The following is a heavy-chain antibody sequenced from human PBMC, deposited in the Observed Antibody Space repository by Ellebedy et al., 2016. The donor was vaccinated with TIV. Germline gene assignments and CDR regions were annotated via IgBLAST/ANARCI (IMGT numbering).Heavy chain of an antibody. J-gene: IGHJ4*02. CDR1: GFTFGDYA. V-gene: IGHV3-49*03. D-gene: IGHD3-22*01. Sequence: GESLKISCTASGFTFGDYAMSWFRQAPGKGLEWVGFIRSKAYGGTTEYAASAKGRFTISRDDSKSIAYLQMNSLKTEDTAVYYCTRDKPDYDSSGYYYVAPDYWGQGTLVTVSS. CDR3: TRDKPDYDSSGYYYVAPDY. CDR2: IRSKAYGGTT.